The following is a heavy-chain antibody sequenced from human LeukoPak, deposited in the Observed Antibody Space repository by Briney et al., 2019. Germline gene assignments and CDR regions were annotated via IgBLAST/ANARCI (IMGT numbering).Heavy chain of an antibody. CDR3: AKENPVGGTNYFDY. CDR2: ISYDGSNK. V-gene: IGHV3-30-3*01. D-gene: IGHD1-26*01. J-gene: IGHJ4*02. Sequence: GRSLRLSCAASGFTFSSYAMHWVRQAPGKGLEWVAVISYDGSNKYYADSVKGRFTISRDNSKNTLSLQMNSLRAEDTAVYYCAKENPVGGTNYFDYWGQGTLVTAPS. CDR1: GFTFSSYA.